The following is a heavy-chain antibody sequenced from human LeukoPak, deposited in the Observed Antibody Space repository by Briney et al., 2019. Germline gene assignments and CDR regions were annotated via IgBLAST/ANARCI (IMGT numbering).Heavy chain of an antibody. Sequence: GGSLRLSCAASGFTFSTYNMNWVRQAPGKGLEWVAYITLSSTAIYYADSVRGRFTISRDNAKNSLYLQMNSLRAEDTAVYYCANTVTFGGALRGDWGQGTLVTVSS. D-gene: IGHD3-16*01. CDR3: ANTVTFGGALRGD. CDR2: ITLSSTAI. V-gene: IGHV3-48*01. CDR1: GFTFSTYN. J-gene: IGHJ4*02.